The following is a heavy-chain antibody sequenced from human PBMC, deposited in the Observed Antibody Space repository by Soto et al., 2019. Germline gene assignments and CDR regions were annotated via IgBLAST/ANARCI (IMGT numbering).Heavy chain of an antibody. CDR3: ARDQYCGGDCYPSYYYYGMDV. CDR2: ISYDGSNK. CDR1: GFTFSSYA. Sequence: GGSLRLSCAASGFTFSSYAMHWVRQAPGKGLEWVAVISYDGSNKYYADSVKGRFTISRGNSKNTLYLQMNSLRAEDTAVYYCARDQYCGGDCYPSYYYYGMDVWGQGTTVTVSS. D-gene: IGHD2-21*02. J-gene: IGHJ6*02. V-gene: IGHV3-30-3*01.